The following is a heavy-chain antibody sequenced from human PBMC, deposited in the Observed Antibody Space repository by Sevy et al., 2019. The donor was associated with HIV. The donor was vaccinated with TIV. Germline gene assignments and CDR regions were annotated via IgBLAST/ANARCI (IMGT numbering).Heavy chain of an antibody. Sequence: GGSLRLSCAASGFTFSSYAMSWFRQDPGKGLEWVSGVSISGDNTYYADSVKGRFTISRDNSKNTLYLQMDSLRAEDTAVYYCASDLYASGIFGYWGQGTLVTVSS. CDR2: VSISGDNT. CDR3: ASDLYASGIFGY. D-gene: IGHD3-10*01. CDR1: GFTFSSYA. J-gene: IGHJ4*02. V-gene: IGHV3-23*01.